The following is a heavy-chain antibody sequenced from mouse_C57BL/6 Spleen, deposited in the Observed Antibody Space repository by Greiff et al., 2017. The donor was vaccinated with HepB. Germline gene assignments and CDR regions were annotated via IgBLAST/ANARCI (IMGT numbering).Heavy chain of an antibody. CDR2: INPNNGGT. D-gene: IGHD1-1*01. CDR3: ARTTTVVPDY. CDR1: GYTFTDYN. Sequence: VQLKQSGPELVKPGASVKMSCKASGYTFTDYNMHWVKQSHGKSLEWIGYINPNNGGTSYNQKFKGKATLTVNKSSSTAYMELRSLTSEDSAVYYCARTTTVVPDYWGQGTTLTVSS. V-gene: IGHV1-22*01. J-gene: IGHJ2*01.